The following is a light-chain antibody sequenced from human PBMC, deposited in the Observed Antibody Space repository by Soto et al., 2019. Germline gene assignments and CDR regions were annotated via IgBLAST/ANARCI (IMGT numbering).Light chain of an antibody. CDR1: QGIAGW. CDR3: QQANSFPPT. V-gene: IGKV1D-12*01. CDR2: AAS. J-gene: IGKJ3*01. Sequence: DSQMTQSPSSVSASVGDSVTITCRASQGIAGWLAWYQQKPGKAPKLLIYAASTLQSGVPARFSGGGSGTAFTLTISSLQPEDFATYYCQQANSFPPTFGPGTKVDIK.